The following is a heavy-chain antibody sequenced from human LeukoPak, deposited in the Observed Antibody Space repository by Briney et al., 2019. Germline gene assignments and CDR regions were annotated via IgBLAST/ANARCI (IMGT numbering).Heavy chain of an antibody. J-gene: IGHJ4*02. CDR2: IYLGDSNT. D-gene: IGHD6-19*01. CDR1: GDNFNRHW. Sequence: GESLQISCKGSGDNFNRHWIGWVRQMPGKGLEWMGIIYLGDSNTGYSPSFQGQVTISADKSISTAYLQWSSLKASDTAVYYCARHPSYTSGWPLDYWGQGTLVTVSS. V-gene: IGHV5-51*01. CDR3: ARHPSYTSGWPLDY.